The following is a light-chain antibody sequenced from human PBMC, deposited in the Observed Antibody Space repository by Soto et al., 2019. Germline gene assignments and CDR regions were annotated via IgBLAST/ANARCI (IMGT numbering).Light chain of an antibody. CDR2: GNN. Sequence: QAVVTQPPSVSGTPGQRVSISCTGTSSNLGAGYDVHWYQQLPGAAPRLLIFGNNVQPSGVPDRFSGSKSGTSASLAITGLQAEDEAIYHCQSYDGSLATSIFGAGTQLTVL. J-gene: IGLJ2*01. CDR3: QSYDGSLATSI. V-gene: IGLV1-40*01. CDR1: SSNLGAGYD.